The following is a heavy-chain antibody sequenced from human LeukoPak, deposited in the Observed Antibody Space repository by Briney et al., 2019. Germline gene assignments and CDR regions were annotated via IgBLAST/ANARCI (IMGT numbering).Heavy chain of an antibody. V-gene: IGHV3-74*01. J-gene: IGHJ4*02. CDR1: GFTFSSYW. D-gene: IGHD3-22*01. Sequence: GGSLRLSCAASGFTFSSYWMNWVRHAPGKGLVWVSRIASDGSSTTYADSVKGRFTISRDNSKNTLYLQMNSLRAEDTAVYYCAREGPDSSGYYATRNPFDYWGQGTLVTVSS. CDR2: IASDGSST. CDR3: AREGPDSSGYYATRNPFDY.